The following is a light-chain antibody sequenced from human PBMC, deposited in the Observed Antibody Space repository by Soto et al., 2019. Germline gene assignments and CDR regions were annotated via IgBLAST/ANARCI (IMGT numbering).Light chain of an antibody. CDR1: QSISSY. CDR2: AAS. Sequence: EIQMTQSPSSLSASVGDRVTITCLSSQSISSYVNWYQQKPGKAPKLLIYAASSLQSGVPSRFSGSGSGTDFTRTISSLQPEDFASYYCQQSYSTLPTWTFGQGTKVDIK. CDR3: QQSYSTLPTWT. V-gene: IGKV1-39*01. J-gene: IGKJ1*01.